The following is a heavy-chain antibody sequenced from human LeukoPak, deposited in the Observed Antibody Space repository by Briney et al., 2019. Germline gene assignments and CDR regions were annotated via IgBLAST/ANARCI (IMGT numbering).Heavy chain of an antibody. J-gene: IGHJ5*02. V-gene: IGHV3-23*01. CDR1: GFTLSSYE. Sequence: GGSLRLSCTASGFTLSSYEMSWIRQAPGKGLEWVSSIDYSGGDTHYADSVKGRFTISRDNSKNTLYLQMNSLRAEDTAVYYCAKPQYYDILTGYDPWGQGTLVTVSS. CDR2: IDYSGGDT. CDR3: AKPQYYDILTGYDP. D-gene: IGHD3-9*01.